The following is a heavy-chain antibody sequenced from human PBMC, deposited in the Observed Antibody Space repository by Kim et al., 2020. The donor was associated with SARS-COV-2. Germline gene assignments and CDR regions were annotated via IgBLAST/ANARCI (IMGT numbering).Heavy chain of an antibody. J-gene: IGHJ5*02. D-gene: IGHD4-17*01. CDR2: IYYSGST. CDR1: GGSISSSSYY. CDR3: AREVMRDYGDPDRKWAVFDP. Sequence: SETLSLTCTVSGGSISSSSYYWGWIRQPPGKGLEWIGSIYYSGSTYYNPSLKSRVTISVDTSKNQFSLKLSSVTAADTAVYYCAREVMRDYGDPDRKWAVFDPWGQGTLVTVSS. V-gene: IGHV4-39*07.